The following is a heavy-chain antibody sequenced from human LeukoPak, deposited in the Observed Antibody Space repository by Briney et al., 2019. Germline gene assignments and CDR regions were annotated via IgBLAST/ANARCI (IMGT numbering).Heavy chain of an antibody. V-gene: IGHV6-1*01. CDR2: TYYRSKWFS. Sequence: SQTLSLTCAISGDSVSSNSAAWHWIRQSPSRGLEWLGRTYYRSKWFSYYAASVRSRITINPDTSKNQFSQQLKSVTPEDTAVYYCARMVGLVSDYWGQGTRVTVSS. J-gene: IGHJ4*02. CDR3: ARMVGLVSDY. D-gene: IGHD3-10*01. CDR1: GDSVSSNSAA.